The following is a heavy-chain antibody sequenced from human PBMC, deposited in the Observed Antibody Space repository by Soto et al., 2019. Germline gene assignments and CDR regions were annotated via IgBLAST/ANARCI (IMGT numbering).Heavy chain of an antibody. D-gene: IGHD1-1*01. Sequence: GGSLRLSCAACGFTFSKFWIHWVRQAPWEGPVWLSRISGDGISTSHADSVKGRFTISRDNAENTLFLQMTGLRVEDTAVYYCARDQYMPDDAYDASGRGTVVAVSS. V-gene: IGHV3-74*01. J-gene: IGHJ3*01. CDR2: ISGDGIST. CDR1: GFTFSKFW. CDR3: ARDQYMPDDAYDA.